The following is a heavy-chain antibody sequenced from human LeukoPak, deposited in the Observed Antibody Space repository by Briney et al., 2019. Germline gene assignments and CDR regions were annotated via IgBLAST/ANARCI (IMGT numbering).Heavy chain of an antibody. J-gene: IGHJ4*02. CDR1: GGSISSYY. Sequence: PSETLSLTCTVSGGSISSYYWSWIRQPPGKGLEWIGYIYYSGSTNYNPSLKSRVTISVDTSKNQFSLKLSSVTAADTAVYYCARVRDSSGRTFDYWGQGTLVTVSS. D-gene: IGHD3-22*01. CDR2: IYYSGST. CDR3: ARVRDSSGRTFDY. V-gene: IGHV4-59*01.